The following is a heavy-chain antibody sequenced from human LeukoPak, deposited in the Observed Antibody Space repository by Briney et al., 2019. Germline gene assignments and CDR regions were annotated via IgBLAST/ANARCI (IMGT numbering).Heavy chain of an antibody. D-gene: IGHD6-6*01. CDR2: ISSSSSYI. CDR3: ARDNQLVGEFDY. CDR1: GFTFSSYS. J-gene: IGHJ4*02. Sequence: GGSLRLSCAASGFTFSSYSMNWVRQAPGKGLEWVSSISSSSSYIYYADSVKGRFTIPRDNAKNSLYLQMNSLRAEDTAVYYCARDNQLVGEFDYWGQGTLVTVSS. V-gene: IGHV3-21*01.